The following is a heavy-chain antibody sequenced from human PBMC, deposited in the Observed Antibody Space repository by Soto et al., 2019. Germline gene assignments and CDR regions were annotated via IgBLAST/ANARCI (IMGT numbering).Heavy chain of an antibody. CDR3: ARFIEVAGIDWFDP. J-gene: IGHJ5*02. D-gene: IGHD6-19*01. CDR2: IYYSGST. Sequence: SETLSLTCTVSGGSISSSSYYWGWIRQPPGKGLEWIGSIYYSGSTYYNPSLKSRVTISVDTSKNQFSLKLSSVTAADTAVYYCARFIEVAGIDWFDPWGQGTLVTVS. CDR1: GGSISSSSYY. V-gene: IGHV4-39*01.